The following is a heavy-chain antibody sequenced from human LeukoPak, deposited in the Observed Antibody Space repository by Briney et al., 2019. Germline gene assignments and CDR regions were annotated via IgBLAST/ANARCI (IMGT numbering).Heavy chain of an antibody. Sequence: LSLTCAVYGGSFSGYYWSWIRQPPGKGLEWVGFIRSKAFGETAEYAASVKGRFTISRDDSKSIAYLQMNSLKTEDTAVYYCTRDRGSSTLGDYWGQGTLVTVSS. CDR3: TRDRGSSTLGDY. V-gene: IGHV3-49*03. CDR2: IRSKAFGETA. J-gene: IGHJ4*02. CDR1: GGSFSGYY. D-gene: IGHD3-16*01.